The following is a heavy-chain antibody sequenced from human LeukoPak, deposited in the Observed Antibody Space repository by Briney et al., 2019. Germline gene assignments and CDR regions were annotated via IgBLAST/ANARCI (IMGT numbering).Heavy chain of an antibody. CDR3: AELGITMIGGV. Sequence: GGSLRLSCAASGFTLSSYSMNWVRQAPGKGLEWVSYISSDSRTIYYADSVKGRFTISRDNAKNSLYLQMNSLRAEDTAVYYCAELGITMIGGVWGKGTTVTISS. D-gene: IGHD3-10*02. J-gene: IGHJ6*04. CDR1: GFTLSSYS. V-gene: IGHV3-48*01. CDR2: ISSDSRTI.